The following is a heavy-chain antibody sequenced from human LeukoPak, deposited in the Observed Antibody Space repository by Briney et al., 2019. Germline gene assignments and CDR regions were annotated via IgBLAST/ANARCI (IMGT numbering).Heavy chain of an antibody. CDR1: GFTFDDYA. Sequence: GGSLRLSCAASGFTFDDYAMHWVRQAPGKGLEWVSGISWNSGSIGYADSVKGRFTISRDNAKNSLYLQMNSLRAEDTAVYYCARDYFYCGGDCFADYWGQGALVIVSS. V-gene: IGHV3-9*01. J-gene: IGHJ4*02. CDR3: ARDYFYCGGDCFADY. CDR2: ISWNSGSI. D-gene: IGHD2-21*02.